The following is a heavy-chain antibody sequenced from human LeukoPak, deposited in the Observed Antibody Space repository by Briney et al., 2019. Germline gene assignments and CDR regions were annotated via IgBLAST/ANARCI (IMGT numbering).Heavy chain of an antibody. Sequence: SETLSLTCTVSGGSIRSYYWSWIRQPPGKGLEWIGYIFYSGGANYNPSLKSRVTISVDTSKNQFSLKLSSVTAADTAVYYCVRGGSSSWPYYYYYMDVWGKGTTVTVSS. CDR1: GGSIRSYY. J-gene: IGHJ6*03. CDR3: VRGGSSSWPYYYYYMDV. D-gene: IGHD6-13*01. V-gene: IGHV4-59*01. CDR2: IFYSGGA.